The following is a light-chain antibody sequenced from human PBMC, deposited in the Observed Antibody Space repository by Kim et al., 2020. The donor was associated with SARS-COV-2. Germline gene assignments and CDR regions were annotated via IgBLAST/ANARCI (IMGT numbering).Light chain of an antibody. CDR3: QQYNNWPLT. V-gene: IGKV3-15*01. Sequence: VSPGERATLSCRASQSVSRNLAWYQQKPGQAPRLLIYGASTRATAIPARFSGSGSGTEFTLTISSLQSEDFAVYYCQQYNNWPLTFGGGTKVDIK. CDR2: GAS. CDR1: QSVSRN. J-gene: IGKJ4*01.